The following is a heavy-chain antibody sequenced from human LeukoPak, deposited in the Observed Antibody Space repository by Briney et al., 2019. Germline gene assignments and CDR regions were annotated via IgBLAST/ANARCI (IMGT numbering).Heavy chain of an antibody. CDR3: ARGLLGYCSSTSCGGCWFDP. Sequence: SETLSLTCAVYGGSFSGYYWIWIRQPPGKGLEWIGEINHSGSTNYNPSLKSRVTISVDTSKNQFSLKLSSVTAADTAVYYCARGLLGYCSSTSCGGCWFDPWGQGTLVTVSS. CDR2: INHSGST. J-gene: IGHJ5*02. D-gene: IGHD2-2*01. CDR1: GGSFSGYY. V-gene: IGHV4-34*01.